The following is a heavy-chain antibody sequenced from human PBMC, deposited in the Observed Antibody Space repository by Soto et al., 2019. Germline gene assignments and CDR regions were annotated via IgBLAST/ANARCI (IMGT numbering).Heavy chain of an antibody. V-gene: IGHV3-23*01. CDR1: EFTFSSYS. D-gene: IGHD3-3*01. Sequence: EVQLLESGGGLVQPGGSLRLSCAASEFTFSSYSMIWVRQAPGKGLEWVSGVNGVGDITYYAESVKGRFTISRDNSKHTLYLQMNSLRAEDTAVFYCARGHFGVTMDVWGQGTTVTVSS. CDR2: VNGVGDIT. J-gene: IGHJ6*02. CDR3: ARGHFGVTMDV.